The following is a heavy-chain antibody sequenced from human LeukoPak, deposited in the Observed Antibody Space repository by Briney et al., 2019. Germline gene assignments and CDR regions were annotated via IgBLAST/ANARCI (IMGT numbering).Heavy chain of an antibody. CDR2: IYYSGST. D-gene: IGHD6-19*01. J-gene: IGHJ4*02. CDR1: DDSITIYY. V-gene: IGHV4-59*01. CDR3: AKDRGLGPNTHFDY. Sequence: SETLSLTCTVSDDSITIYYWSWIRQPPGKGLEWIGYIYYSGSTNYNPSLKSRVTISVDTSKNQFSLKLSSVTAADTALYYCAKDRGLGPNTHFDYWGQGTLVTVSS.